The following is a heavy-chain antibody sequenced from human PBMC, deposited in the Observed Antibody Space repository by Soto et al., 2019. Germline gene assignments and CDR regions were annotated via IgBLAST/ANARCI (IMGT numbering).Heavy chain of an antibody. CDR2: SSATGAGT. V-gene: IGHV3-23*01. J-gene: IGHJ4*02. D-gene: IGHD1-7*01. CDR1: GFTFSSYG. CDR3: AKDRRAGGNYGFYSDF. Sequence: EVQLLESGGGLVQPGGSLRLSCAASGFTFSSYGMTWVRQAPGKGLEWVSFSSATGAGTYYADSVKGRFTISRDNSKNTLYLQVTSLSADDTAVYYCAKDRRAGGNYGFYSDFWGQGALVIVSS.